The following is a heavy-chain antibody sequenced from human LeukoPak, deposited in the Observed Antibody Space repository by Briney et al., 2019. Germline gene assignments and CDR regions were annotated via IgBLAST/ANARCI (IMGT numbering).Heavy chain of an antibody. CDR1: GFTFNNNA. D-gene: IGHD3/OR15-3a*01. CDR2: ISFDGRDK. CDR3: ARDLRKSADYYFDY. V-gene: IGHV3-30*04. J-gene: IGHJ4*02. Sequence: PGGSLRLSCAASGFTFNNNAIHWVRQAPGKGLEWVAVISFDGRDKHHADSVKGRFTISRDNSKNTPYLQMSSLRVEDTAMYYCARDLRKSADYYFDYWGQGTLVTVSS.